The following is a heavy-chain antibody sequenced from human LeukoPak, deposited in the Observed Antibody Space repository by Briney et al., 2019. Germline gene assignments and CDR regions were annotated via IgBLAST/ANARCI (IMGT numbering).Heavy chain of an antibody. J-gene: IGHJ4*02. CDR2: ISSSSSYI. CDR3: ASELGDDYGDYVLVDY. V-gene: IGHV3-21*01. D-gene: IGHD4-17*01. CDR1: GFTFSSYS. Sequence: GGSLSLSCAASGFTFSSYSMNWVRQAPGKGLEWVSSISSSSSYIYYAGSVKGRFTIFRDNAKNSLYLQMNSLRAEDTAVYYCASELGDDYGDYVLVDYWGQGTLVTVSS.